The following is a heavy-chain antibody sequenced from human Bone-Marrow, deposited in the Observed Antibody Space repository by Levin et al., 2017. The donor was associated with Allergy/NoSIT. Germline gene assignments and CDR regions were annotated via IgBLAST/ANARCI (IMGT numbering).Heavy chain of an antibody. CDR1: GYSFSVYA. Sequence: GESLKISCKASGYSFSVYAINWVRQAPGQGLEWMGWINTNTGKPKYAQGFTGRFVFSLDTSVSTAYLQINNLKAEDTAMFFCVRLYGDYVDYYGMDVWGQGTTVTVSS. D-gene: IGHD4-17*01. CDR2: INTNTGKP. CDR3: VRLYGDYVDYYGMDV. J-gene: IGHJ6*02. V-gene: IGHV7-4-1*02.